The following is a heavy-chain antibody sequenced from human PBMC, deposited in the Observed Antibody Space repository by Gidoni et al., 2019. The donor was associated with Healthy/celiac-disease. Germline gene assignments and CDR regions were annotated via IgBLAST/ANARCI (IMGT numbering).Heavy chain of an antibody. CDR1: GYTLTELS. J-gene: IGHJ6*02. CDR2: FDPEDGET. V-gene: IGHV1-24*01. D-gene: IGHD6-13*01. CDR3: ATGTQLAHYYYYGMDV. Sequence: QVQLVQSGAEVTKPGASVKVSCTVSGYTLTELSMHWVRQAPGKGLEWMGGFDPEDGETIYAQKFQGRVTMTEDTSTDTAYMELSSLRSEDTAVYYCATGTQLAHYYYYGMDVWGQGTTVTVSS.